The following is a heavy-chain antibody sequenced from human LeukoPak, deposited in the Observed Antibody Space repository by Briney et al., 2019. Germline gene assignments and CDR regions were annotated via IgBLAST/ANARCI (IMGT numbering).Heavy chain of an antibody. CDR2: INPNSGGT. J-gene: IGHJ4*02. CDR1: GYTFTGYY. V-gene: IGHV1-2*04. Sequence: ASVKVSRKASGYTFTGYYMHWVRQAPGQGLEWMGWINPNSGGTNYAQKFQGWVTMTRDTSISTAYMELSRLRSDDTAVYYCARDPGGSGSYLYYFDYWGQGTLVTVSS. CDR3: ARDPGGSGSYLYYFDY. D-gene: IGHD3-10*01.